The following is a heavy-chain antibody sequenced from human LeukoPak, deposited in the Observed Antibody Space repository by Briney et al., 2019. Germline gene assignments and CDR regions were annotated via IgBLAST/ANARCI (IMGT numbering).Heavy chain of an antibody. CDR3: ARVLASAWPPRGYRAPRNNAFDI. J-gene: IGHJ3*02. V-gene: IGHV1-8*01. CDR1: GYTFTSYD. Sequence: ASVKVSCTPSGYTFTSYDINWVRQATGQGLEWMGWMNPNSGNTGYAQKFQARVTMTRNTSICTAYMELSSLRSEDTAVYYCARVLASAWPPRGYRAPRNNAFDIWGQGTMVTVSS. D-gene: IGHD5-12*01. CDR2: MNPNSGNT.